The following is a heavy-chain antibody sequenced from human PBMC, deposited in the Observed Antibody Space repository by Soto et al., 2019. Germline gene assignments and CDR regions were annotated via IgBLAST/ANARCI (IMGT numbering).Heavy chain of an antibody. CDR3: ARQVPAAIRLGWFDP. Sequence: PSETLSLTCTVSGGSISRSTYYWGWIRQPPGKGLEWIGSIYYSGSTYYRPSLKSRVTISVDTSKNRFSLKLSSVTAADTAVYYCARQVPAAIRLGWFDPWGQGTLVTVSS. CDR2: IYYSGST. J-gene: IGHJ5*02. CDR1: GGSISRSTYY. D-gene: IGHD2-2*02. V-gene: IGHV4-39*01.